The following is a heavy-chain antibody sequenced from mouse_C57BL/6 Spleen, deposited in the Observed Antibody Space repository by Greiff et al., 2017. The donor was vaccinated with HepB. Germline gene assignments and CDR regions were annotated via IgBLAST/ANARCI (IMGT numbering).Heavy chain of an antibody. CDR1: GYSFTDYN. V-gene: IGHV1-39*01. J-gene: IGHJ3*01. D-gene: IGHD1-1*01. CDR2: INPNYGTT. CDR3: ARGGYGSSYPAWFAY. Sequence: VQLKESGPELVKPGASVKISCKASGYSFTDYNMNWVKQSNGKSLEWIGVINPNYGTTSYNQKFKGKATLTVDQSSSTAYMQLNSLTSEDSAVYYCARGGYGSSYPAWFAYWGQGTLVTVSA.